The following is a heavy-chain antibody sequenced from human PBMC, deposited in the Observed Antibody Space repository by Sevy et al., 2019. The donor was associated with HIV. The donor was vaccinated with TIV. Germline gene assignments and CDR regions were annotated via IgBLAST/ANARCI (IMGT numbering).Heavy chain of an antibody. CDR1: GGSISSGDYY. Sequence: TLSLTCTVSGGSISSGDYYWSWIRQPPGKGLEWIGYIYYSGSTYYNPSLKSRVTISVDTSKNQFSLKLSSVTAADTAVYYCARERVSGGGFFDIWGQGTMVTVSS. D-gene: IGHD6-19*01. J-gene: IGHJ3*02. CDR3: ARERVSGGGFFDI. V-gene: IGHV4-30-4*01. CDR2: IYYSGST.